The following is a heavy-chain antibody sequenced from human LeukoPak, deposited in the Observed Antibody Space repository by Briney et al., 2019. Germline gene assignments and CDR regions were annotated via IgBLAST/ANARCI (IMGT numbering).Heavy chain of an antibody. Sequence: GASVKVSCKASGYTFTGHYMHWVRQAPGQGLEWMGWINPNSGGTNYAQKFQGRVTMTRDTSISTAYMELSRLRSDDTAVYYCARSSGSYYNIFDNWGQGTLVTVSS. CDR1: GYTFTGHY. V-gene: IGHV1-2*02. CDR3: ARSSGSYYNIFDN. J-gene: IGHJ4*02. CDR2: INPNSGGT. D-gene: IGHD3-10*01.